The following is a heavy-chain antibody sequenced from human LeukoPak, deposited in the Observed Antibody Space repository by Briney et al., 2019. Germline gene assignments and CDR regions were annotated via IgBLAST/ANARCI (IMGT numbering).Heavy chain of an antibody. Sequence: PGGSLGLSCAASGFTFSSYGMHWVRQAPGKGLEWVAVISYDGSNKYYADSVKGRFTISRDNSKNTLYLQMNSLRAEDTAVYYCAKNRGPVVIGDWGQGTLVTVSS. CDR3: AKNRGPVVIGD. V-gene: IGHV3-30*18. D-gene: IGHD3-22*01. CDR2: ISYDGSNK. CDR1: GFTFSSYG. J-gene: IGHJ4*02.